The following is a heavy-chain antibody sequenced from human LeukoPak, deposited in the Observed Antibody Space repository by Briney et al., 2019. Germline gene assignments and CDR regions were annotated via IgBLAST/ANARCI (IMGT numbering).Heavy chain of an antibody. Sequence: SQTLSLTCAVSGGSISSGGYSWSWIRQPPGKGLEWIGYIYYSGSTNYNPSLKSRVTISVDTSKNQFSLKLSSVTAADTAVYYCARDTVGYSSGGVDYWGQGTLVTVSS. CDR1: GGSISSGGYS. CDR3: ARDTVGYSSGGVDY. D-gene: IGHD6-25*01. V-gene: IGHV4-61*08. CDR2: IYYSGST. J-gene: IGHJ4*02.